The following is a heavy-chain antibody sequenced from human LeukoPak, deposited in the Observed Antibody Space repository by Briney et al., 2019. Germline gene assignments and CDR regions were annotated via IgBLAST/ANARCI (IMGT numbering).Heavy chain of an antibody. CDR2: IWYDGSNK. CDR1: GFTFSSYG. J-gene: IGHJ4*02. V-gene: IGHV3-33*06. Sequence: GRSLRLSCAASGFTFSSYGMHWVRQAPGKGLEWVAVIWYDGSNKYYADSVKGRFTISRDNSKNTLYLQMNSLRAEDTAVYYCAKGVGDYFDCWGQGTLVTVSS. CDR3: AKGVGDYFDC. D-gene: IGHD2-15*01.